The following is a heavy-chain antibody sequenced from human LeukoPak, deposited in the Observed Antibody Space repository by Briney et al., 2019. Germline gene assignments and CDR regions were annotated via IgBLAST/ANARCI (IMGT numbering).Heavy chain of an antibody. J-gene: IGHJ4*02. CDR3: ARGAYYYDSSGYYSVPLFDY. Sequence: GGSLRLSCAASGFTFSSYSMNWVRQAPGKGLEWVSYISSSGSIKYYADSVKGRFTSSRDNAKNSGYLEMNSLGAEDTAVYYCARGAYYYDSSGYYSVPLFDYWGQGTLVTVSS. CDR1: GFTFSSYS. V-gene: IGHV3-48*04. D-gene: IGHD3-22*01. CDR2: ISSSGSIK.